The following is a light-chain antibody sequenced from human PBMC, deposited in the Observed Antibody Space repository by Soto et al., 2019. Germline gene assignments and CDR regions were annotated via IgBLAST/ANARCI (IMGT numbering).Light chain of an antibody. V-gene: IGKV3-15*01. J-gene: IGKJ5*01. Sequence: SPATLSVSPGERATLSCRASQSVSSNLAWYQQKPGQAPRLLIYGASTRATGIPARFSGSGSGTEFTLTISSLQSEDFAVYYCQQYNNWPANTFGQGTRLEIK. CDR2: GAS. CDR3: QQYNNWPANT. CDR1: QSVSSN.